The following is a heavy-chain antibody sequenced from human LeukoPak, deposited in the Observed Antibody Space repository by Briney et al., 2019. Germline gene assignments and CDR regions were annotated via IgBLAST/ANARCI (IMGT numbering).Heavy chain of an antibody. J-gene: IGHJ6*04. Sequence: GGSLRLSCAASGFTFSSYGMHWVRQAPGKGLEWVAVIWYDGSNKYYADSVKGRFTISRDNSKNTLYLQMNSPRAEDTAVYYCARAPASSSSWFYYYYGMDVWGKGTTVTVSS. CDR3: ARAPASSSSWFYYYYGMDV. CDR2: IWYDGSNK. D-gene: IGHD6-13*01. V-gene: IGHV3-33*01. CDR1: GFTFSSYG.